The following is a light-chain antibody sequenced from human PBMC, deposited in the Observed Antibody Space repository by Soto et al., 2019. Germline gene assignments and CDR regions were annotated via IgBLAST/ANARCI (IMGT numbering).Light chain of an antibody. CDR1: QSISTY. V-gene: IGKV1-39*01. CDR2: GAS. Sequence: DIQMTQSPSSLSASIGERITITCRASQSISTYLNWYQQKPGQAPNLLIYGASTLQSGVPSRFSGRGSATDFTLTISSLQPEDFATYYCQQSFITPPLTFGGGTKVDIK. CDR3: QQSFITPPLT. J-gene: IGKJ4*01.